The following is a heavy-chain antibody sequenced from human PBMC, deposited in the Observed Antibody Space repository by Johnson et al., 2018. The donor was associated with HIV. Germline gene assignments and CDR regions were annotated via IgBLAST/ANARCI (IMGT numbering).Heavy chain of an antibody. D-gene: IGHD3-16*01. CDR1: GFTFDDYA. CDR3: AKWRIIYAFDI. J-gene: IGHJ3*02. CDR2: IRYDGSNK. Sequence: QVQLVESGGGVVRPGGSLRLSCAASGFTFDDYAMSWVRQGPRKGLEWVAFIRYDGSNKYYADSVKGRFTISRDNSKNTLYLQMNSLRAEETAVYYCAKWRIIYAFDIWGQGTMVTVSS. V-gene: IGHV3-30*02.